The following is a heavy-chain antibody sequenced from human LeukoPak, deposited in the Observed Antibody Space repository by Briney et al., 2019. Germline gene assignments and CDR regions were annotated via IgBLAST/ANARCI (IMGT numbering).Heavy chain of an antibody. V-gene: IGHV3-23*01. CDR2: IGGSGTKT. D-gene: IGHD4-17*01. CDR3: AKDRLRATVTSFDY. J-gene: IGHJ4*02. Sequence: GGTLRLSCAASGFTFTKYAMSWVRQAAGKGLEWVSAIGGSGTKTFYAESVKGRFTISRDNSNNILFLQMDSLRVEDTAIYYCAKDRLRATVTSFDYWGQGTLVTVSS. CDR1: GFTFTKYA.